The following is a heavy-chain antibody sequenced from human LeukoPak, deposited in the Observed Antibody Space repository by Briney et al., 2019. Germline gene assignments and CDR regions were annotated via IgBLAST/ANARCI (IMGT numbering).Heavy chain of an antibody. J-gene: IGHJ4*02. CDR2: IVGSGGST. CDR3: AKGDRSSSGWYVDDY. Sequence: PGGSLRLSCAASGFTFSSYAMSWVRQAPGKGLEWVSAIVGSGGSTYYADSVKGRFTISRDNSKNTLYLQMNSLRAEDTAVYYCAKGDRSSSGWYVDDYWGQGTLVTVSS. CDR1: GFTFSSYA. V-gene: IGHV3-23*01. D-gene: IGHD6-19*01.